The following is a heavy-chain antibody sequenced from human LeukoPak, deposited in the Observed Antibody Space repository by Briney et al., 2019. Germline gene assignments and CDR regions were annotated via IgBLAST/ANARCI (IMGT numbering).Heavy chain of an antibody. V-gene: IGHV3-7*01. J-gene: IGHJ5*02. CDR3: ARDEYRSRWLHP. Sequence: GSLKLSCAASGFTISSYWMSWVRLAPGKGLEWVANIKRHGSEKWNADSVKGRFTISRDNAQNSVHLQMNSLRAEDTAVYHCARDEYRSRWLHPWGQGTLVTLSS. CDR1: GFTISSYW. D-gene: IGHD5-24*01. CDR2: IKRHGSEK.